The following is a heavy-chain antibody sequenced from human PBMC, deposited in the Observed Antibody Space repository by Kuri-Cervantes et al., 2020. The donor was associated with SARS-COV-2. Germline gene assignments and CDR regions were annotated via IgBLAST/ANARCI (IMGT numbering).Heavy chain of an antibody. J-gene: IGHJ4*02. Sequence: SETLSLTCTVSGGSISRSSYYWGWIRQPPGKGLEWIGSIYYSGSTYYNPSLKSRVTISVDTSKNQFSLKLSSVTAADTAVYSCARVSYGSGSYTIDYWGQGTLVTVSS. V-gene: IGHV4-39*01. CDR2: IYYSGST. CDR3: ARVSYGSGSYTIDY. D-gene: IGHD3-10*01. CDR1: GGSISRSSYY.